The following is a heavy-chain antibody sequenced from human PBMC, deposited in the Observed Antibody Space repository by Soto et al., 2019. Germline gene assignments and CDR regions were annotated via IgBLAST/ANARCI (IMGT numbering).Heavy chain of an antibody. Sequence: GGSLRLSCAASGFTFSSYGMHWVRQAPGKGLEWVAVIWYDGSNKYYADSVKGRFTISRDNSKNTLYLQMNSLRAEDTAVYYCARAPGTLSSSWFLDYWGQGTLVTVSS. V-gene: IGHV3-33*01. CDR1: GFTFSSYG. D-gene: IGHD6-13*01. CDR2: IWYDGSNK. CDR3: ARAPGTLSSSWFLDY. J-gene: IGHJ4*02.